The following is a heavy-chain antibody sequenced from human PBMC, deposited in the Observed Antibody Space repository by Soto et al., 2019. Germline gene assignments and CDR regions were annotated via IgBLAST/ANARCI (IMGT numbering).Heavy chain of an antibody. Sequence: QVQLVQSGAEVKKPGSSVKVSCKASGGTFSSYAISWVRQAPGQGLEWMGGIIPIFGTANYAQKFQGRVMITADESTSTAYMELSSLRSEDTAVYYCASHRPGIAVAGTDDYYYYGMDVWGQGTTVTVSS. CDR3: ASHRPGIAVAGTDDYYYYGMDV. CDR2: IIPIFGTA. D-gene: IGHD6-19*01. V-gene: IGHV1-69*01. CDR1: GGTFSSYA. J-gene: IGHJ6*02.